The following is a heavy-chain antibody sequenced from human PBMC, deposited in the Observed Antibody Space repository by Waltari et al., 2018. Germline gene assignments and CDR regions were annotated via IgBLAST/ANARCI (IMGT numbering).Heavy chain of an antibody. Sequence: EVQLVESGGGLVQPGRSLRLSCTASGFTFGDYAMSWVRQAPGKGLEWVGFIRSKAYGGTTEYAASVKGRFTISRDDSKSIAYLQMNSLKTEDTAVYYCTRASRVEGASYWGQGTLVTVSS. CDR3: TRASRVEGASY. CDR2: IRSKAYGGTT. J-gene: IGHJ4*02. D-gene: IGHD1-26*01. CDR1: GFTFGDYA. V-gene: IGHV3-49*04.